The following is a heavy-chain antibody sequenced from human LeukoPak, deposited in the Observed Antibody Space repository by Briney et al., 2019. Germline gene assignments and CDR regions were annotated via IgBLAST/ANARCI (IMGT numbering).Heavy chain of an antibody. CDR3: ARRYTNSWFFDY. Sequence: PSETLSLTCTVSGGSISSYYWSWIRQPPGKGLEWLGYIYYTGNSNYNPSLESRVTMSLDTSTNQFSLRLSSVAAADTAVYYCARRYTNSWFFDYWGQGALVTVSS. CDR1: GGSISSYY. D-gene: IGHD2-2*02. CDR2: IYYTGNS. V-gene: IGHV4-59*08. J-gene: IGHJ4*02.